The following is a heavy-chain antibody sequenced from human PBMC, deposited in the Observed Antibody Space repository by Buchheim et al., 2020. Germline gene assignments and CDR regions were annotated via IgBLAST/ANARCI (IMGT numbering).Heavy chain of an antibody. CDR2: ISYDGNDK. Sequence: QVQLVQSGGGVVQPGKSLRLSCAASGFTFRNYGMHWVRQAPGKGLGCVAVISYDGNDKYYVDSVKGRFTISRDNSKNTLDLQMNSLRSEDTAVYFCAKGIKGGYNYYGMDVWGQGTT. CDR3: AKGIKGGYNYYGMDV. J-gene: IGHJ6*02. V-gene: IGHV3-30*18. D-gene: IGHD5-24*01. CDR1: GFTFRNYG.